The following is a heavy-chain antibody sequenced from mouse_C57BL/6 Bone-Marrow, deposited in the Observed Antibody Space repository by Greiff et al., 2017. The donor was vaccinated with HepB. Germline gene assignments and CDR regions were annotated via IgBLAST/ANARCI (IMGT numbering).Heavy chain of an antibody. V-gene: IGHV2-2*01. D-gene: IGHD3-3*01. CDR3: ARGGDLAY. Sequence: VKLVESGPGLVQPSQSLSITCTVSGFSLTSYGVHWVRQSPGKGLEWLGVIWSGGSTDYNAAFISRLSISKDNSKSQVFFKMNSLQADDTAIYYCARGGDLAYWGQGTLVTVSA. CDR1: GFSLTSYG. CDR2: IWSGGST. J-gene: IGHJ3*01.